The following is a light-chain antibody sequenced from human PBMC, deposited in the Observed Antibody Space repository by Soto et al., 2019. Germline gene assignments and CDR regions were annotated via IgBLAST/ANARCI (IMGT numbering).Light chain of an antibody. CDR1: QSVVSNY. CDR2: GAS. Sequence: EIVLTQSPGTLSLSPGESATLSCRASQSVVSNYVAWYQQKPGQAPRLLIYGASNRAADIPDRFSGSGSGVHFTLSISRLEPEDFAVYYCQYYRTFGQGTKVEIK. CDR3: QYYRT. V-gene: IGKV3-20*01. J-gene: IGKJ1*01.